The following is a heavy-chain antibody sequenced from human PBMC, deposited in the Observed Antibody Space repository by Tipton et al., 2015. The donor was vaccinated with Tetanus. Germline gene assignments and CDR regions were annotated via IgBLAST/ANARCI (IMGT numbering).Heavy chain of an antibody. Sequence: LRLSCTVSGGSISSYYWSWIRQPAGKGLEWIGGIYTSGSTNYNPSLKSRVTMSVDTSKNQFSLKLSSVIAADTAGDYCARSTEDYYGMGVWGQGTTVTVPS. CDR3: ARSTEDYYGMGV. CDR1: GGSISSYY. CDR2: IYTSGST. V-gene: IGHV4-4*07. J-gene: IGHJ6*02.